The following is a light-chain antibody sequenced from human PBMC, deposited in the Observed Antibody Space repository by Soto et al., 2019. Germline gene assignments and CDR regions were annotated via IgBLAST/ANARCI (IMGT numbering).Light chain of an antibody. V-gene: IGLV2-23*01. J-gene: IGLJ1*01. Sequence: QSVLTQPASVSGSPGQSITISCTGTSSDVGSYNLVSWYQQHPGKAPKLMIYEGSKRPSGVSNRFSGSKSGNTASLTISGLQAEDEAGYYCSSYAGSSTLYVFGTGTKV. CDR2: EGS. CDR1: SSDVGSYNL. CDR3: SSYAGSSTLYV.